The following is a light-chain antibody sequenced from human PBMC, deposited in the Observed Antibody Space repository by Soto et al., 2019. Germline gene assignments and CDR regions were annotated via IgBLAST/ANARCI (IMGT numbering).Light chain of an antibody. CDR1: PTISSW. CDR3: QHYNSYSEA. CDR2: KAS. V-gene: IGKV1-5*03. J-gene: IGKJ1*01. Sequence: DIQMTQSPSTLSGSVGDRVTITCRASPTISSWLAWYQQKPGKAPKLLIYKASTLKSGVPSRFSGSGSGTEFTLTISSLQPDDFATYYCQHYNSYSEAFGQGTKVERK.